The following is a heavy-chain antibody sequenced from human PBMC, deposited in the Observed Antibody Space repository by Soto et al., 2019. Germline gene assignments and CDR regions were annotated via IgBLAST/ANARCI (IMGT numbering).Heavy chain of an antibody. V-gene: IGHV4-39*01. CDR3: ASQHYYDSSGYYVVY. CDR2: IHYSGST. D-gene: IGHD3-22*01. J-gene: IGHJ4*02. CDR1: GGFLSSYIYY. Sequence: PETLSLPCTVSGGFLSSYIYYWGWIRQPPGKGLEWIGNIHYSGSTYYDSSLKSRVTISVDTSKNQFSLKLSSVTAADTAVYYCASQHYYDSSGYYVVYWGQGTLVTVS.